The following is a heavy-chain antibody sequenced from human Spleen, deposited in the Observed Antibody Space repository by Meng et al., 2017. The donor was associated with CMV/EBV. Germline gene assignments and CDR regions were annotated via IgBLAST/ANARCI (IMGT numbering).Heavy chain of an antibody. CDR2: ISAYNGNT. CDR1: GYTFTSYG. V-gene: IGHV1-18*01. J-gene: IGHJ6*02. D-gene: IGHD2-2*01. CDR3: ARGLGVFVVVPAAMDV. Sequence: ASVKVSCKASGYTFTSYGISWVRQAPGQGLEWMGWISAYNGNTNYAQKLQGRVTMTTDTSTSTAYMELRSLRSEDTAVYYCARGLGVFVVVPAAMDVWGQGTTVTVSS.